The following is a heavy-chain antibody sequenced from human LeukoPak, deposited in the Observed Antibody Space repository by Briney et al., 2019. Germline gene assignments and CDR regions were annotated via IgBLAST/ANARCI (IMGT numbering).Heavy chain of an antibody. CDR3: ARDGGGRGVPNNLAS. Sequence: ASVKVSCKASGYTFTNYAMSWVRQAPGQGLEWMGWINTNTGNPTYAQGFTGRFVFSLDTSVSTAYLQISSLKAEDTAMYYCARDGGGRGVPNNLASWGQGTLVTVSS. CDR1: GYTFTNYA. D-gene: IGHD3-16*01. J-gene: IGHJ4*02. V-gene: IGHV7-4-1*02. CDR2: INTNTGNP.